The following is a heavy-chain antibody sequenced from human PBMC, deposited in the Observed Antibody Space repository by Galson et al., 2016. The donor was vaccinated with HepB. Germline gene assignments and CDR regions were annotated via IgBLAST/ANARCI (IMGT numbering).Heavy chain of an antibody. D-gene: IGHD3-3*01. J-gene: IGHJ4*02. V-gene: IGHV3-23*01. CDR3: ARERRRFYDFWRGYFIHDY. Sequence: SLRLSCAASGFSFSDYAMTWVRQAPGKGLEWVSTISGSGANTYYADSAKGRFAISRDNSKNTAYLQMNSLRAEDTAVFYCARERRRFYDFWRGYFIHDYWGQGTLVTVSS. CDR1: GFSFSDYA. CDR2: ISGSGANT.